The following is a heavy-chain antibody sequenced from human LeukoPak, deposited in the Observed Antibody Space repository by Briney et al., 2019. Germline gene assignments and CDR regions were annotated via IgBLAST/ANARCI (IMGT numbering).Heavy chain of an antibody. CDR2: ISRHNANT. Sequence: SVKVSCKPSGYTFVSYGISWVRQAPGQGLEWMGWISRHNANTDYAQKFQGRVIMTKDTSTSTVYMELRSLRSDDTAVYYCARVLGYSYGGEAFDIWGQGTVVTVSS. CDR1: GYTFVSYG. J-gene: IGHJ3*02. CDR3: ARVLGYSYGGEAFDI. V-gene: IGHV1-18*01. D-gene: IGHD5-18*01.